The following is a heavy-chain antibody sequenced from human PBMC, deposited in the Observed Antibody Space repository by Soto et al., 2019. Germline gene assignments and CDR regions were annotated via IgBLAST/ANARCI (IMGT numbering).Heavy chain of an antibody. Sequence: GGSLRLSCAASGFTFSSYSMNWVRQAPGKGLEWVSSISSSSSYIYYADSVKGRFTISRANAKNSLYLQMNSLRAEDTAVYYWARDLAGGGYYYYYGMDVWGQGTTVTVSS. V-gene: IGHV3-21*01. D-gene: IGHD3-10*01. CDR2: ISSSSSYI. J-gene: IGHJ6*02. CDR3: ARDLAGGGYYYYYGMDV. CDR1: GFTFSSYS.